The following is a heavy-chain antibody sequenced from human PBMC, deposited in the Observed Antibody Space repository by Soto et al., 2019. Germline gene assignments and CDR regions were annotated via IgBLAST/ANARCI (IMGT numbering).Heavy chain of an antibody. CDR1: GGSISSYY. V-gene: IGHV4-59*01. CDR3: ARDLYYSVSYNYYGVDV. Sequence: QVLLQESGPGLVKPSETLSLTCTVSGGSISSYYWSWIRQPPGKGLEWIGYIYYSGSTNYNPSLKGRVTLSVDTAKNQFSLRLSSVTAADTAVYYCARDLYYSVSYNYYGVDVWGQGTTVTVS. D-gene: IGHD1-26*01. J-gene: IGHJ6*02. CDR2: IYYSGST.